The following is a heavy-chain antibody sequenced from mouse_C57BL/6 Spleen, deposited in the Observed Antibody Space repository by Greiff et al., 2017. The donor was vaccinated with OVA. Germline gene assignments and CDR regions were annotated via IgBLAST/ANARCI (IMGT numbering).Heavy chain of an antibody. J-gene: IGHJ3*01. CDR1: GYTFTDYY. D-gene: IGHD2-2*01. V-gene: IGHV1-75*01. CDR2: IFPGSGST. CDR3: ATSTMVSPWFAY. Sequence: QVQLKQSGPELVKPGASVKISCKASGYTFTDYYINWVKQRPGQGLEWIGWIFPGSGSTYYNEKFKGKATLTVDKSSSTAYMLLSSLTSEDSAVYFCATSTMVSPWFAYWGQGTLVTVSA.